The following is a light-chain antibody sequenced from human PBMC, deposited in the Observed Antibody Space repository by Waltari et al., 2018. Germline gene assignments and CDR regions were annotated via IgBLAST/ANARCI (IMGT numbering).Light chain of an antibody. V-gene: IGLV1-44*01. J-gene: IGLJ3*02. CDR3: ATLDDSINNPV. CDR2: TNT. CDR1: LSNIGSNT. Sequence: VLTQPPSASGTSGQRVTLSCSGSLSNIGSNTVNWYQVLPRTAPRLLIFTNTQRPSAVPDRFSASRSCPTASLAISVLQSDDEVDYYFATLDDSINNPVFGGGTKLTVL.